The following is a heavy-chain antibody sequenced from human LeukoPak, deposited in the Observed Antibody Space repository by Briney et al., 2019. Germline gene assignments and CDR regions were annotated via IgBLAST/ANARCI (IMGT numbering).Heavy chain of an antibody. D-gene: IGHD3-22*01. CDR1: GYTFTGYY. CDR3: ARMDHEPLYYYDSSGYLGFDY. CDR2: INPNSGDT. J-gene: IGHJ4*02. V-gene: IGHV1-2*06. Sequence: GASVKVSCKASGYTFTGYYMHGVRQATGQGLEWMGRINPNSGDTNYAQKFQGRLTMTRDTSIITAYMELSRLRSDDTAVYYCARMDHEPLYYYDSSGYLGFDYWGQGTLVTVSS.